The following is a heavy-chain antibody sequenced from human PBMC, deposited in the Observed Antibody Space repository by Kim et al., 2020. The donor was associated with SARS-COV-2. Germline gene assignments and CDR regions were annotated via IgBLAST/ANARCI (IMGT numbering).Heavy chain of an antibody. J-gene: IGHJ2*01. D-gene: IGHD3-3*01. CDR2: IYTSGST. Sequence: SETLSLTCTVSGGSISSYYWSWIRQPAGKGLEWIGRIYTSGSTNYNPSLKSRVTMSVDTSKNQFSLKLSSVTAADTAVYYCARGVDDFWSGRDWYFDLWGRGTLVTVSS. CDR1: GGSISSYY. CDR3: ARGVDDFWSGRDWYFDL. V-gene: IGHV4-4*07.